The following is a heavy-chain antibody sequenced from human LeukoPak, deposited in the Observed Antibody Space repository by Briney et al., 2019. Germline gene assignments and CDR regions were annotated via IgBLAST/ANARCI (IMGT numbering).Heavy chain of an antibody. CDR1: GGSFSGYY. D-gene: IGHD4-17*01. V-gene: IGHV4-34*01. CDR3: ARRNIYGGYYGMDV. CDR2: INHSGST. Sequence: SETLSLTCAVYGGSFSGYYWSWIRQPPGKGLEWIGEINHSGSTNYNPSLKSRVTISVDTSKNQFSLKLSSVTAADTAVYYCARRNIYGGYYGMDVWGQGTTVTVSS. J-gene: IGHJ6*02.